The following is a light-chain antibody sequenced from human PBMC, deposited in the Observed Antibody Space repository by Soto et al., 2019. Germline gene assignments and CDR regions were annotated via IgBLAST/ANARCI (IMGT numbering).Light chain of an antibody. CDR1: QSVSSY. CDR3: QQRSNWPPYT. V-gene: IGKV3-11*01. J-gene: IGKJ2*01. CDR2: DAS. Sequence: EIVLTQSPATLSLSPGERATLSCRASQSVSSYLAWYQQKPGQAPRLLIYDASNRATGIPARFSGSGSGTDLTLTISSLEPEDFAFYYCQQRSNWPPYTFGQGTKLEIK.